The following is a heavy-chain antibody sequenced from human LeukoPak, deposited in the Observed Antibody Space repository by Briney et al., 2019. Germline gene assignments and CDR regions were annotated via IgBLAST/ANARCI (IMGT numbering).Heavy chain of an antibody. V-gene: IGHV4-59*01. Sequence: MPSETLSLTCTVSGGSISSYYWSWIRQSPGKGLEWIGYINYSGSTIYNPSLKSRVTISLDTSKNQFSLKLSSVTAADTAVYYCARDKGSSWQEWDAFDIWGQGTMVTVSS. D-gene: IGHD6-13*01. CDR1: GGSISSYY. J-gene: IGHJ3*02. CDR3: ARDKGSSWQEWDAFDI. CDR2: INYSGST.